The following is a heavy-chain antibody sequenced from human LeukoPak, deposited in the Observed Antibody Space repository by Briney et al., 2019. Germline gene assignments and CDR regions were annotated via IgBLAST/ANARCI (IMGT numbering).Heavy chain of an antibody. D-gene: IGHD3-22*01. CDR3: ARDQDGYYDSSGYYSPFDY. V-gene: IGHV3-48*01. CDR1: GFTFSSYS. CDR2: ISSSSSTI. Sequence: GGSLRLSCAASGFTFSSYSMNWVRQAPGKGLEWVSYISSSSSTIYYADSVKGRFTISRDNAKNSLYLQMNSLRAEDTAVYYCARDQDGYYDSSGYYSPFDYWGQGTLVTVS. J-gene: IGHJ4*02.